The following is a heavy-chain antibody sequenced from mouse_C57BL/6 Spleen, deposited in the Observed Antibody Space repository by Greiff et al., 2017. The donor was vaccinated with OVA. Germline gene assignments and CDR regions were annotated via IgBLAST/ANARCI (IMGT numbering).Heavy chain of an antibody. CDR3: AIYYDYHYAMDY. CDR1: GYTFTSYW. Sequence: VQLQQPVAELVKPGASVKLSCKASGYTFTSYWMHWVKQRPGQGLEWIGMIHPNSGSTNYNEKFKSKATLTVDKSSSTAYMQLSSLTSEDSAVYYCAIYYDYHYAMDYWGQGTSVTVSS. J-gene: IGHJ4*01. V-gene: IGHV1-64*01. CDR2: IHPNSGST. D-gene: IGHD2-4*01.